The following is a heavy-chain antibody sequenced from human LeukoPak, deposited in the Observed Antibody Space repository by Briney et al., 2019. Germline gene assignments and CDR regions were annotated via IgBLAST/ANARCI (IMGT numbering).Heavy chain of an antibody. CDR3: ARDRAVTSDAFDI. Sequence: SETLSLTCTVSGGSVSSGSYYWSWIRQPPGKGLEWIGYIYYSGSTNYNPSLKSRVTISVDTSKNQFSLKLSSVTAADTAVYYCARDRAVTSDAFDIWSQGTMVTVSS. V-gene: IGHV4-61*01. CDR2: IYYSGST. J-gene: IGHJ3*02. D-gene: IGHD4-17*01. CDR1: GGSVSSGSYY.